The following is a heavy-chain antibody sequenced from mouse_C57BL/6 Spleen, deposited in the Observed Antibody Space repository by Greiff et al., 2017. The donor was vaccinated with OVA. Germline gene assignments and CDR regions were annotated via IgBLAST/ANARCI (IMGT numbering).Heavy chain of an antibody. CDR3: AGELYWDFDY. V-gene: IGHV5-16*01. Sequence: EVQLVESEGGLVQPGSSMKLSCTASGFTFSDYYMAWVRQVPEKGLEWVANINHDGSSTYYMDSLKSRFNISRDNAKNNLYLQMSSLKSEDAATCYCAGELYWDFDYWGQGTTLTVSS. D-gene: IGHD4-1*01. CDR2: INHDGSST. J-gene: IGHJ2*01. CDR1: GFTFSDYY.